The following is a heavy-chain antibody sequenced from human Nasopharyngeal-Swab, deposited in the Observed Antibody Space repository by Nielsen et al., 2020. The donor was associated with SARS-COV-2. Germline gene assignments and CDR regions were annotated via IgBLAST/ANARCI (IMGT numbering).Heavy chain of an antibody. V-gene: IGHV4-4*02. CDR2: IYHTGDT. J-gene: IGHJ3*01. CDR3: AKELHLRHAFDL. Sequence: VRQAPGKGLEWIAEIYHTGDTYYNPSLSSRVTISVDKSNNQFSLKLSSVTAADTAVYYCAKELHLRHAFDLWGQGRMVTVSS.